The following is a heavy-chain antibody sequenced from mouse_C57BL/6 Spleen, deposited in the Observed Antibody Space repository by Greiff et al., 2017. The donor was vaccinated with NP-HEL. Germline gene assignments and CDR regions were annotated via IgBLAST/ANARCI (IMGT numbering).Heavy chain of an antibody. CDR1: GYTFTDYY. Sequence: VQLQQSGPVLVKPGASVKMSCKASGYTFTDYYMNWVKQSHGKSLEWIGVINPYNGGTSYNQKFKGKATLTVDKSSSTAYMELNSLTSEDSAVYYCARFSYGSSLWYFDYWGQGTTLTVSS. D-gene: IGHD1-1*01. V-gene: IGHV1-19*01. CDR3: ARFSYGSSLWYFDY. CDR2: INPYNGGT. J-gene: IGHJ2*01.